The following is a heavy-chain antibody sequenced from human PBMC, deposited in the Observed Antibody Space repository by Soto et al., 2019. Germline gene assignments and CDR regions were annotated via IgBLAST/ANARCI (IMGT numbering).Heavy chain of an antibody. CDR3: ARENGSGPWGPYYYYYGMDV. V-gene: IGHV1-46*01. J-gene: IGHJ6*02. CDR2: INPSGGST. D-gene: IGHD3-10*01. CDR1: GYTFTSYY. Sequence: SVKVSCKASGYTFTSYYMHWLRQAPGQGLEWMGIINPSGGSTSYAQKFQGRVTMTRDTSTSTVYMELSSLRSEDTAVYYCARENGSGPWGPYYYYYGMDVWGQGTTVTV.